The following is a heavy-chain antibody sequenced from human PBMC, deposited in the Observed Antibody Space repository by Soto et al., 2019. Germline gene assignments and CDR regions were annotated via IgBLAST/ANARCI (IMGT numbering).Heavy chain of an antibody. Sequence: SETLSLTCTVSGYSIRNGYYWGWIRQPPGKGLEWIGTIYHSGSTYYNPSLKSRVTISVDASENHFSPKLSSVTAADTAVYYCARVGPYCSRSLAIDFDLWGQGTLVTVSS. CDR2: IYHSGST. CDR1: GYSIRNGYY. D-gene: IGHD2-2*01. CDR3: ARVGPYCSRSLAIDFDL. V-gene: IGHV4-38-2*02. J-gene: IGHJ4*02.